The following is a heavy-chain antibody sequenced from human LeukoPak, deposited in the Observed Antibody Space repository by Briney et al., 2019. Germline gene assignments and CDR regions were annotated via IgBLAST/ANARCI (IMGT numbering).Heavy chain of an antibody. Sequence: GGSLRLSCAATGFTFSSYAMSWVRQAPGRGVEWVSAISGSGGSTYYADSVKGRFTISRDNSKNTLYLQMNSLTAEDTSVYYCAKDLSIAAAGTINWFDPWGQGTLVTVSS. CDR2: ISGSGGST. V-gene: IGHV3-23*01. D-gene: IGHD6-13*01. CDR1: GFTFSSYA. J-gene: IGHJ5*02. CDR3: AKDLSIAAAGTINWFDP.